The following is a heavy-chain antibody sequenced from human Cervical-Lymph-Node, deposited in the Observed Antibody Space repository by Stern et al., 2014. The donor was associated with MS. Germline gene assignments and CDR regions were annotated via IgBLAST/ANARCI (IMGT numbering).Heavy chain of an antibody. J-gene: IGHJ4*02. CDR1: GFSFRRYS. CDR2: VWYNGSNQ. D-gene: IGHD6-13*01. Sequence: VQLVESGGGVVQPGRSLRLSCAASGFSFRRYSMHWVRQAPGKGLEWVALVWYNGSNQNYATSATARFTISRDNFKNTIYLQMNSLRAEETAVSYCASAYSGSHYSFDYWGQGTLVTVSS. V-gene: IGHV3-33*01. CDR3: ASAYSGSHYSFDY.